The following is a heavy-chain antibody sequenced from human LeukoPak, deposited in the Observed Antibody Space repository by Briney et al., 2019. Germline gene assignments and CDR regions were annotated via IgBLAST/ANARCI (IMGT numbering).Heavy chain of an antibody. Sequence: SETLSLTCTVSGGTINDYYWTWIRQAPGKGLEWIGYISNSGTTDYNPSLKSRVTMSVDTSNNEFSLRLTSVTAADTAMYYCARVVRGAVTSNCFDPWGQGTLVTVSS. V-gene: IGHV4-59*01. D-gene: IGHD4-17*01. J-gene: IGHJ5*02. CDR1: GGTINDYY. CDR3: ARVVRGAVTSNCFDP. CDR2: ISNSGTT.